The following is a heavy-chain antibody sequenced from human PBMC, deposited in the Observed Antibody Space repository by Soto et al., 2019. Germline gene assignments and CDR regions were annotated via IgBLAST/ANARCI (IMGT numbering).Heavy chain of an antibody. V-gene: IGHV4-39*01. D-gene: IGHD3-22*01. CDR3: VCTRSRGGGYLDY. Sequence: PSETLSLTCTVSGGSISSSSYYWGWIRQPPGKGLEWIGSIYYSGSTYYNPSLKSRVTISVDTSKNQFSLKLSSVTAADTAVYYCVCTRSRGGGYLDYWGQGTLVTVSS. J-gene: IGHJ4*02. CDR2: IYYSGST. CDR1: GGSISSSSYY.